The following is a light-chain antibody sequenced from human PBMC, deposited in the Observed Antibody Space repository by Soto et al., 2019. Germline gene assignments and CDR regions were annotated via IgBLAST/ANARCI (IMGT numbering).Light chain of an antibody. CDR1: QSVSSTY. CDR3: QQHGSSQT. CDR2: GAS. J-gene: IGKJ4*01. V-gene: IGKV3-20*01. Sequence: EIVLTQSPGTLSLSPGERAALSCRASQSVSSTYLAWYQQKPGQAPRLLIYGASSRATGIADRFSGSGSGADFTLTISRLEPEDFAVYYCQQHGSSQTFGGGTKVDIK.